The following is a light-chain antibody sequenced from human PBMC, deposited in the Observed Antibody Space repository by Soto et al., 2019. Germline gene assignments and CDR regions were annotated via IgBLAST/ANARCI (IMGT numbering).Light chain of an antibody. CDR2: DAS. Sequence: EIVLTQSPGTLSLSPGERATLSYRASQSVSSSYLAWYQQKAGQAPRLLMYDASTRATGIPARFSGSGSGTEFTLTISSLQSEDFAVYYCQQYNYWPPWTFGQGTKVDIK. CDR3: QQYNYWPPWT. CDR1: QSVSSSY. V-gene: IGKV3-15*01. J-gene: IGKJ1*01.